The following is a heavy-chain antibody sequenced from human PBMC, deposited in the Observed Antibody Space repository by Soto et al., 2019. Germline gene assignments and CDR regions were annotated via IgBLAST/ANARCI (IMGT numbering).Heavy chain of an antibody. V-gene: IGHV3-30*18. CDR1: GFTFSSYA. Sequence: QVQLVESGGGVVQPGRSLRLSCAASGFTFSSYAMHWVRQAPGKGLEWVAVISYDGSNEYYADSVKGRFTISRDNSKNTLYLQMNSLRAEDTAVYYCAKDQGYTYGPSDYWGQGTLDTVSS. CDR2: ISYDGSNE. CDR3: AKDQGYTYGPSDY. J-gene: IGHJ4*02. D-gene: IGHD5-18*01.